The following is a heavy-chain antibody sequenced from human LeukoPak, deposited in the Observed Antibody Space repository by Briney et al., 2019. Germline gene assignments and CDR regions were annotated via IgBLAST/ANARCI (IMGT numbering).Heavy chain of an antibody. CDR2: ISSSSSSI. Sequence: QPGGSLRLSCAASGFTFSTYSMNWVRQAPGKGLEWVSYISSSSSSIFYADSVKGRFAISRDNAKNSLYLQMNSLRAEDTAVYYCARAATRGRGAFDIWGQGTMVTVSS. D-gene: IGHD3-10*01. CDR1: GFTFSTYS. V-gene: IGHV3-48*01. CDR3: ARAATRGRGAFDI. J-gene: IGHJ3*02.